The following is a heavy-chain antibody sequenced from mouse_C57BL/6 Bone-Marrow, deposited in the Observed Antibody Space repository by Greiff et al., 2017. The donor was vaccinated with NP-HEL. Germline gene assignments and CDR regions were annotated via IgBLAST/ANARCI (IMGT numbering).Heavy chain of an antibody. D-gene: IGHD1-1*01. J-gene: IGHJ3*01. V-gene: IGHV2-2*01. CDR1: GFSLTSYG. Sequence: VKLQESGPGLVQPSQSLSITCTVSGFSLTSYGVHWVRQSPGKGLEWLGVIWSGGSTDYNAAFISRLSISKDNSKSQVFFKMNSLQADDTAIYYCASYGSSPSWFAYWGQGTLVTVSA. CDR2: IWSGGST. CDR3: ASYGSSPSWFAY.